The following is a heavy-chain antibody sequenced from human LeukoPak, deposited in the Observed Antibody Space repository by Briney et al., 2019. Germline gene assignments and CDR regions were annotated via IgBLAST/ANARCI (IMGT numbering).Heavy chain of an antibody. Sequence: PSETLPLTCAVPGYPLSCGFYWGWIPPPPGKGLVWIRHIYHGGSTYYNPSLKSRLTMSLDTSKNQFSLKLRSVSATDTAVYYCARVSVSHDILTGYSLGAFDIWGQGTMVTVSS. CDR2: IYHGGST. CDR1: GYPLSCGFY. V-gene: IGHV4-38-2*01. CDR3: ARVSVSHDILTGYSLGAFDI. D-gene: IGHD3-9*01. J-gene: IGHJ3*02.